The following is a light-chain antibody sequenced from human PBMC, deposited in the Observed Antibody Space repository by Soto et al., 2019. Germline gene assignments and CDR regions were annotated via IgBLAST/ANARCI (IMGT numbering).Light chain of an antibody. Sequence: QSALTQPASVSGSPGQSIVISCTGSRNNIGNYNLVSWYQQHPGKAPKLIISADDNRPSGVSIRFSGSKSGYTASLTISALQAEDEDDYYCCSYAGENTVVFGGGTKLTVL. CDR1: RNNIGNYNL. V-gene: IGLV2-23*01. CDR2: ADD. CDR3: CSYAGENTVV. J-gene: IGLJ2*01.